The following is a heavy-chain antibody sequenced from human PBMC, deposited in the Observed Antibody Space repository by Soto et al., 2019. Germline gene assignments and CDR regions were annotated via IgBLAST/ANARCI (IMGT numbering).Heavy chain of an antibody. D-gene: IGHD3-16*01. CDR2: IWYDGSNK. Sequence: QVQLVESGGGVVQPGRSLRLSCAASGFTFSLYGMHWVRQAPGKGLEWVAVIWYDGSNKFYADSVKGRFTISRDNSKNTLYLQMNSLRDEGTAVYYCARGLRGIRFYGMDVWGQGTTVIVSS. J-gene: IGHJ6*02. V-gene: IGHV3-33*01. CDR3: ARGLRGIRFYGMDV. CDR1: GFTFSLYG.